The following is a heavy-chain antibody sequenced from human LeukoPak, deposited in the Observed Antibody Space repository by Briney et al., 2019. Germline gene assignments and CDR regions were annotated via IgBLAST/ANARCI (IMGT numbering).Heavy chain of an antibody. J-gene: IGHJ3*02. Sequence: GGSLRLSCAASGFTFSSYDMHWVRQATGKGLEWVSAIGTAGDTYYPGSVKGRFTISRENAKNSLYLQMNSLRAGDTAVYYCARAAGYYDSSGYYAVGAFDIWGQGTMVTVSS. D-gene: IGHD3-22*01. CDR3: ARAAGYYDSSGYYAVGAFDI. CDR1: GFTFSSYD. CDR2: IGTAGDT. V-gene: IGHV3-13*01.